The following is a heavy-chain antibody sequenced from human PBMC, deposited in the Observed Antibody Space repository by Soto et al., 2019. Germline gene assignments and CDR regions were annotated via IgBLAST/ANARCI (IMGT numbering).Heavy chain of an antibody. V-gene: IGHV4-59*01. CDR2: IYYSGST. J-gene: IGHJ6*02. CDR3: ARDRGYSYGVYYYYYGMDV. Sequence: SETLSLTCTVSGGSISSYYWSWIRQPPGKGLEWIGHIYYSGSTNYNPSLKSRVTISVDTSKNQFSLKLSSVTAADTAVYYCARDRGYSYGVYYYYYGMDVWGQGTTVTVSS. D-gene: IGHD5-18*01. CDR1: GGSISSYY.